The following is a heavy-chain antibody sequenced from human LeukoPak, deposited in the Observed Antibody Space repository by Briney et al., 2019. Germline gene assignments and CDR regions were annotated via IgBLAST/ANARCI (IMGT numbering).Heavy chain of an antibody. Sequence: GGSLRLSCAASGFTFSSYSMNWVRQAPGKGLEWVSSISSSSSYIYYADSVKGRFTISRDNAKNSLYLQMNSLRAEDTAVYYCASVGGDFDAFDIWGQGTMVTVSS. D-gene: IGHD2-21*02. V-gene: IGHV3-21*01. J-gene: IGHJ3*02. CDR3: ASVGGDFDAFDI. CDR1: GFTFSSYS. CDR2: ISSSSSYI.